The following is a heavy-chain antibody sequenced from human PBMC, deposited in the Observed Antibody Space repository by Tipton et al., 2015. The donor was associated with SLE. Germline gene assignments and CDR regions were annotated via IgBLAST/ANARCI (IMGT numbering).Heavy chain of an antibody. CDR3: ARVDGSGSDYLLDY. V-gene: IGHV4-38-2*01. CDR1: GYSISSGYY. J-gene: IGHJ4*02. CDR2: IYHSGNT. Sequence: TLSLTCAVSGYSISSGYYWGWIRQPPGKGLEWIGSIYHSGNTYYNPSLKSRVTISVDTSKNQFSLKLSSVTAADTAVYYCARVDGSGSDYLLDYWGQGTLVTVSS. D-gene: IGHD3-10*01.